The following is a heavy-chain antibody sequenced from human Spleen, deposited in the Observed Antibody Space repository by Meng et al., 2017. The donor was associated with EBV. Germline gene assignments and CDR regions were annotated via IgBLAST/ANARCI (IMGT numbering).Heavy chain of an antibody. CDR2: INLGGNT. CDR1: GGSSSGSD. D-gene: IGHD6-19*01. Sequence: QVSFTQWGAGLCKPSEPLSLTCAVYGGSSSGSDWSWIRQPPGKGLEWIGEINLGGNTNYNPSLKSRVSISVDTSKNHFSLKVDSVTAADTAVYYCATWNNNGWYYGYWGQGTLVTVSS. CDR3: ATWNNNGWYYGY. J-gene: IGHJ4*01. V-gene: IGHV4-34*01.